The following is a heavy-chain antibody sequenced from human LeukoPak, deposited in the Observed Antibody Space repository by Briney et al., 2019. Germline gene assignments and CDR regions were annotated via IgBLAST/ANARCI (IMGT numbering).Heavy chain of an antibody. V-gene: IGHV4-30-4*01. J-gene: IGHJ6*02. CDR1: GGSITTDDYH. Sequence: PSETLSLTCTVSGGSITTDDYHWNWIRQTPGEGLEWVGYMYYSGSTYYSPSLKSRVTISRDTSKNQISLELRSVTAADTAVYYCARDKWVRAGDSWLNYGMDVWGQGTTVTISS. CDR3: ARDKWVRAGDSWLNYGMDV. CDR2: MYYSGST. D-gene: IGHD6-13*01.